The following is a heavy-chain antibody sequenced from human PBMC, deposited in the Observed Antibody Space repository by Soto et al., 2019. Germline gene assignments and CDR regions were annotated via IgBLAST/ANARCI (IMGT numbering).Heavy chain of an antibody. CDR2: ISPFTGDT. Sequence: ASVTVSCKTSGYSFTNYGISWVRQAPGQGLEWMGWISPFTGDTHYTQSLQGRITVTTDTSTNTAYMELRSLRSADTAVYYCARSCSGGTCYSAYWGQGTLVTVSS. CDR3: ARSCSGGTCYSAY. J-gene: IGHJ4*02. D-gene: IGHD2-15*01. V-gene: IGHV1-18*04. CDR1: GYSFTNYG.